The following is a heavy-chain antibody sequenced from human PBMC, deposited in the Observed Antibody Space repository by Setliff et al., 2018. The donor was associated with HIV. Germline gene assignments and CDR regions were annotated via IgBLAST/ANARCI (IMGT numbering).Heavy chain of an antibody. J-gene: IGHJ3*01. CDR3: ARSRYDSGGYPDAFDV. CDR1: GYTFTSYI. Sequence: ASVKVSCKASGYTFTSYIMNWVRQAPGQGLEWMGWISAYNGNTKYAQKFQGRVTMTTDTSTSTAYMELRSLRSDDTAVYYCARSRYDSGGYPDAFDVWGQGTMVTVSS. V-gene: IGHV1-18*01. D-gene: IGHD3-22*01. CDR2: ISAYNGNT.